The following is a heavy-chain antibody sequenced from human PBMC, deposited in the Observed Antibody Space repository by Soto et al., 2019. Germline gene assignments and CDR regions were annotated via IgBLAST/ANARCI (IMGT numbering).Heavy chain of an antibody. CDR1: GGTFSSYT. CDR3: ATSLRQSPFDY. V-gene: IGHV1-69*02. CDR2: IIPILGIA. Sequence: QVQLVQSGAEVKKPGSSVKVSCKASGGTFSSYTISWVRQAPGQGLEWMGRIIPILGIANYAQKFQGRVTSTADKSTSTADMELSSLRSEDTGVYYCATSLRQSPFDYWGQGTLVTVSS. J-gene: IGHJ4*02.